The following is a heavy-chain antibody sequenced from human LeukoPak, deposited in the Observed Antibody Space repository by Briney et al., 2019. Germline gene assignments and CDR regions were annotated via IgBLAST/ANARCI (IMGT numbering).Heavy chain of an antibody. CDR1: GGSISSYY. CDR3: ARSLYLSMVA. Sequence: SETLSDTCTVSGGSISSYYWSWIRQPPGKGLEWIGYIYYSGSTKYNPSLKSRVTISVDTSRNQFSLRLSSVTATDTAVYYCARSLYLSMVACGDGTTVTVSS. J-gene: IGHJ6*04. V-gene: IGHV4-59*01. CDR2: IYYSGST. D-gene: IGHD2-15*01.